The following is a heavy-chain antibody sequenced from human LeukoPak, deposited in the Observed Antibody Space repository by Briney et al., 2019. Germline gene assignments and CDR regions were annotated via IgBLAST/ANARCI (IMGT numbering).Heavy chain of an antibody. CDR1: GFTFSSYG. CDR2: ISYDGSNK. Sequence: GGSLRLSCAASGFTFSSYGMHWVRQAPGKGLEWVAVISYDGSNKYYADSVKGRFTISRDNSKNTLYLQMNSLRAEDTAVYYCAKDEGYSSSCGDVWGQGTTVTVSS. V-gene: IGHV3-30*18. J-gene: IGHJ6*02. D-gene: IGHD6-13*01. CDR3: AKDEGYSSSCGDV.